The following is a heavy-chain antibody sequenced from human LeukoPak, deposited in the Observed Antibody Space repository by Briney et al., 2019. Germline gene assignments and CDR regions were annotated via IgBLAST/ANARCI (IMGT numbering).Heavy chain of an antibody. D-gene: IGHD6-13*01. V-gene: IGHV3-30*18. CDR3: AKAAAAPGFDF. J-gene: IGHJ4*02. CDR2: VSYDGSNK. Sequence: GGSLRLSCAASGFTFSSYGMHWVRQAPGKGLEWVAVVSYDGSNKYYADSVKGRFTISRDNSKNTLYLQMNSLRAEDTALYYCAKAAAAPGFDFWGQGTLVTVSS. CDR1: GFTFSSYG.